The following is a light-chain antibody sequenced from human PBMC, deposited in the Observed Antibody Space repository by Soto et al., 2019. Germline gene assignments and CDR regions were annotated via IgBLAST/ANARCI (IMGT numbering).Light chain of an antibody. J-gene: IGKJ5*01. CDR3: QQYENLPT. V-gene: IGKV1-33*01. Sequence: DIEMTQTPSFVSASLGDRVTVTCRASQGISSWLAWYQQKPGKAPKLLIYAASNLEAEVPSRFRGSGSGTDFTFTISRLQPEDIATYYCQQYENLPTFGQGTRLEIK. CDR2: AAS. CDR1: QGISSW.